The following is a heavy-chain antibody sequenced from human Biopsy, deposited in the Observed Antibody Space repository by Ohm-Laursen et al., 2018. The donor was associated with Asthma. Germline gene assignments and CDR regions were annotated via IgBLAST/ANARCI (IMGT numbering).Heavy chain of an antibody. J-gene: IGHJ6*02. D-gene: IGHD3-10*01. V-gene: IGHV3-53*01. CDR1: GFTVSRDH. CDR3: AKDILPHGSGSLLWGYYYGLDV. Sequence: SLRLSCAASGFTVSRDHMFWVRQAPGKGLEWVSVIYSGGTSHTADSVRGRFTISRDFSKNTLHLQMNSLRVEDTAVYYCAKDILPHGSGSLLWGYYYGLDVWGQGTTVTVSS. CDR2: IYSGGTS.